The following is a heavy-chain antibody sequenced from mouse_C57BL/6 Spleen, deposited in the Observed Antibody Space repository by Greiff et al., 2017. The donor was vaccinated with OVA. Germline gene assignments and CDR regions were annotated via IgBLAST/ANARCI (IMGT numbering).Heavy chain of an antibody. Sequence: EVKLMESGGGLVKPGGSLKLSCAASGFTFSDYGMHWVRQAPEKGLEWVAYISSGSSTIYYADTVKGRFTISRDNAKNTLFLQMTSLRSEDTAMYYCAREGYGCRTWGYWGQGTTLTVSS. CDR2: ISSGSSTI. CDR1: GFTFSDYG. J-gene: IGHJ2*01. D-gene: IGHD1-1*01. CDR3: AREGYGCRTWGY. V-gene: IGHV5-17*01.